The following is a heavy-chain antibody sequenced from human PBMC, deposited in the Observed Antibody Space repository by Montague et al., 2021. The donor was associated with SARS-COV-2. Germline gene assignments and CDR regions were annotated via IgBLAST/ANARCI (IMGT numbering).Heavy chain of an antibody. V-gene: IGHV4-34*01. CDR2: INQDGTS. J-gene: IGHJ3*02. CDR1: RGSFSNYY. D-gene: IGHD3-9*01. CDR3: ARGRPVRMTMRHFERTSSGALDM. Sequence: SETLSLTCAVYRGSFSNYYWTWVRQAPGKGLLWIGEINQDGTSNYNPSLKSRVTLSIDTSKNQISLKVTSVTAGDTAVYYCARGRPVRMTMRHFERTSSGALDMWGQGTPVIVSS.